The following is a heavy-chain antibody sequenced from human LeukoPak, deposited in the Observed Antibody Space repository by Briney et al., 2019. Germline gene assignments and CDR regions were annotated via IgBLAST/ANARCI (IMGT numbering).Heavy chain of an antibody. Sequence: GASVKVSCKASGGTFSSYAISWVRQAPGQGLEWMGWINPNSGGTNYAQKFQGRVTMTRDTSISTAYMELSRLRSDDTAVYYCARGKTYYYDSSGYYLSYFAYWGQGTLVTVSS. CDR2: INPNSGGT. CDR1: GGTFSSYA. CDR3: ARGKTYYYDSSGYYLSYFAY. V-gene: IGHV1-2*02. D-gene: IGHD3-22*01. J-gene: IGHJ4*02.